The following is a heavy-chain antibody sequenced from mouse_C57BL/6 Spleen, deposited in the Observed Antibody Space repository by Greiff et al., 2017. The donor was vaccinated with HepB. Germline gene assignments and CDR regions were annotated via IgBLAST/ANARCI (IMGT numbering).Heavy chain of an antibody. CDR1: GYTFTSYW. Sequence: QVQLQQSGAELVMPGASVKLSCKASGYTFTSYWMHWVKQRPGQGLEWIGEIDPSDSYTNYNQKFKGKSTLTVDKSSSTAYMQLSSLTSEDSAVYYCARRGYDYDRFDYWGQGTTLTVSS. V-gene: IGHV1-69*01. D-gene: IGHD2-4*01. J-gene: IGHJ2*01. CDR2: IDPSDSYT. CDR3: ARRGYDYDRFDY.